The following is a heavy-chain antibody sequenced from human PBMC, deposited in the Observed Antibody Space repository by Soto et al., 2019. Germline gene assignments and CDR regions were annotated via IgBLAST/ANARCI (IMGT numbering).Heavy chain of an antibody. CDR1: GFTFSSYE. D-gene: IGHD1-26*01. CDR2: ISSSGSTI. CDR3: ARVGSYYAFDI. V-gene: IGHV3-48*03. Sequence: EVQLVESGGGLVQPGGSLRLSCAASGFTFSSYEMNWVRQAPGKGLEWVSYISSSGSTIYYADSVKGRFTISRDNAKNSLYLQMNSLRAEDTAVYYCARVGSYYAFDIWGQGTMVTVSS. J-gene: IGHJ3*02.